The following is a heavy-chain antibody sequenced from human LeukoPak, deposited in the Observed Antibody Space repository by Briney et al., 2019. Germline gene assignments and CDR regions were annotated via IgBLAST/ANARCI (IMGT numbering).Heavy chain of an antibody. Sequence: GGSLRLSCAASGFTVSSNYMSWVRQAPGKGLVWVSRINSDGSSTSYADSVKGRFTISRDNAKNTLYLQMNSLRAEDTAVYYCARDVYDFWSGYDAFDIWGQGTMVTVSS. CDR2: INSDGSST. V-gene: IGHV3-74*01. J-gene: IGHJ3*02. CDR3: ARDVYDFWSGYDAFDI. CDR1: GFTVSSNY. D-gene: IGHD3-3*01.